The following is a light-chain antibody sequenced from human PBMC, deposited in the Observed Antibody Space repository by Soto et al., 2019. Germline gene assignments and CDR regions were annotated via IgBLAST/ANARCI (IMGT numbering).Light chain of an antibody. Sequence: QSVLTQPPSVSAAPGQKVTTSCSGSSSNIGNNYVSWYQQLPGTAPKLLIYDNNKRPSGIPDRFSGSKSGTSATLGITGLQTGDEADYYCGTWDSSLSAEVFGGGTQLTVL. J-gene: IGLJ2*01. V-gene: IGLV1-51*01. CDR2: DNN. CDR3: GTWDSSLSAEV. CDR1: SSNIGNNY.